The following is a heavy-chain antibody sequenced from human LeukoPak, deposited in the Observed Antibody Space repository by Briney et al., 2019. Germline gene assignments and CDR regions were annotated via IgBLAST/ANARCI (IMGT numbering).Heavy chain of an antibody. Sequence: ASVKVSCKVSGYTLTELSMHWVRQAPGKGLEWMGGFDPEDGETIYALKFQGRVTMTEDTSTDTAYMELSSLRSEDTAVYYCATIPFRAREYYFDYWGQGTLVTVSS. J-gene: IGHJ4*02. CDR3: ATIPFRAREYYFDY. CDR1: GYTLTELS. CDR2: FDPEDGET. D-gene: IGHD6-6*01. V-gene: IGHV1-24*01.